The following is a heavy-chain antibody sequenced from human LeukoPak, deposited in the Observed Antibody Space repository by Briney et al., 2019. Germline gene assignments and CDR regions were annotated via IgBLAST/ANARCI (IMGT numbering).Heavy chain of an antibody. J-gene: IGHJ4*02. CDR1: EFTLRDYY. D-gene: IGHD4-17*01. CDR2: ISSSSTYT. Sequence: GGSLRLSCQASEFTLRDYYMSWIRKPQGKGLDWVSYISSSSTYTNYADSVKGRFTISRDNARNSLYLQMSSLRADDTAVYYCARRMTSVTTFDYWGQGTLVTVSS. V-gene: IGHV3-11*03. CDR3: ARRMTSVTTFDY.